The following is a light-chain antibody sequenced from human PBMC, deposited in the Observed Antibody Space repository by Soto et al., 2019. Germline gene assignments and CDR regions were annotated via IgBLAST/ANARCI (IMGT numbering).Light chain of an antibody. J-gene: IGLJ2*01. V-gene: IGLV1-40*01. CDR1: SSNIGAGYD. CDR2: GNS. Sequence: QSVLTQPHSVSGAPGQRVTISCTGSSSNIGAGYDVHWYQQLPGTAPKLLIYGNSNRPSGVPDRFSGSKSGPSASLAITGLQAEDEADYYCQSYDSSLSGFVVFGGGTKLTVL. CDR3: QSYDSSLSGFVV.